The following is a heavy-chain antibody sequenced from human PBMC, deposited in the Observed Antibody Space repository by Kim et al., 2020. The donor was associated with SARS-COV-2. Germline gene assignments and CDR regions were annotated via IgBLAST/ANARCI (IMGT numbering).Heavy chain of an antibody. V-gene: IGHV3-49*04. D-gene: IGHD2-15*01. CDR3: TTDIVVVVAAMGKQREDS. CDR2: IRSKAYGGTT. CDR1: GFTFGDYA. J-gene: IGHJ4*02. Sequence: GGSLRLSCTASGFTFGDYAMSWVRQAPGKGLEWVGFIRSKAYGGTTEYAASVKGRFTISRDDSKSIAYLQMNSLKTEDTAVYYCTTDIVVVVAAMGKQREDSWGQGTLVTVSS.